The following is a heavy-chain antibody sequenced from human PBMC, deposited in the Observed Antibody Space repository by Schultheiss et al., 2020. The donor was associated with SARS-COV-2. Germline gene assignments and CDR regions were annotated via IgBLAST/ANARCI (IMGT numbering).Heavy chain of an antibody. Sequence: GGSLRLSCAASGFTFSSYGMHWVRQAPGKGLEWVSYISSSSSYIYYADSVKGRFTISRDNAKNSLYLQMNSLRAEDTAVYYCARDSSQSTSLDYWGQGTLVTVSS. V-gene: IGHV3-21*05. CDR1: GFTFSSYG. J-gene: IGHJ4*02. D-gene: IGHD6-13*01. CDR3: ARDSSQSTSLDY. CDR2: ISSSSSYI.